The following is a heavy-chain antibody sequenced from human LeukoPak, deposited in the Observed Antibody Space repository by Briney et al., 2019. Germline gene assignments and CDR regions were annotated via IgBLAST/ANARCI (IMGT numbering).Heavy chain of an antibody. CDR1: GYTFTSYY. CDR2: INPSGGST. Sequence: ASVKVSCKAPGYTFTSYYMHWVRQAPGQGLEWMGIINPSGGSTSYAQKFQGRVTMTRDTSTSTVYMELSSLRSEDTAVYYCARIGGSYYRTYYFDYWGQGTLVTVSS. D-gene: IGHD1-26*01. CDR3: ARIGGSYYRTYYFDY. J-gene: IGHJ4*02. V-gene: IGHV1-46*01.